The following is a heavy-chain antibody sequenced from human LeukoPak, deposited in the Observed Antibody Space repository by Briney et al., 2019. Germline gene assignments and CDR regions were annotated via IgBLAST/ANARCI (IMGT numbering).Heavy chain of an antibody. CDR3: ARDPSGYFNY. D-gene: IGHD3-22*01. CDR2: IYYSGST. J-gene: IGHJ4*02. CDR1: GGSFSSGNYY. Sequence: SETLSLTCTVSGGSFSSGNYYWSWIRQPPGKGLDWIRYIYYSGSTNYNPSLKSRVTISVDTSKNQFSLRLSSVTAADTAVYYCARDPSGYFNYWGQGTLATVSS. V-gene: IGHV4-61*01.